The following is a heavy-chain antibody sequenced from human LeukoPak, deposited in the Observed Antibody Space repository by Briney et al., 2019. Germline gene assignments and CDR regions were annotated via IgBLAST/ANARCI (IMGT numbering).Heavy chain of an antibody. CDR1: GFTFSSYG. J-gene: IGHJ6*03. V-gene: IGHV3-21*01. D-gene: IGHD1-1*01. CDR3: ARDIQYFYYYMDV. Sequence: PGGSLRLSCAASGFTFSSYGMHWVRQAPGKGLEWISSISSGSTYIYYADSVMGRFTIFRDNTKNSLYLQMNSLRAEDTAVYYCARDIQYFYYYMDVWGKGTTVTVAS. CDR2: ISSGSTYI.